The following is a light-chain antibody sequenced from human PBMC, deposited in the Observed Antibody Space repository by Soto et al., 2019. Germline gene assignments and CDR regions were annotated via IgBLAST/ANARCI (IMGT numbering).Light chain of an antibody. J-gene: IGLJ1*01. V-gene: IGLV2-14*01. CDR1: SSDVGGYNY. Sequence: QSVLTQPASVSGSPGQSITISCTGTSSDVGGYNYVSWYQQHPGKPPKLMIYDVSNRPSGVSNRFSGSKSGNTASLTISGLQAEDEADYYCSSYTSSSTYVFGTGTKATVL. CDR2: DVS. CDR3: SSYTSSSTYV.